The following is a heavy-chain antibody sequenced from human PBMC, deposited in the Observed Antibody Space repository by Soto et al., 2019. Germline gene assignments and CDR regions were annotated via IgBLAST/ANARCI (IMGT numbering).Heavy chain of an antibody. CDR3: AREIMITFGGVIGNSDAFDI. D-gene: IGHD3-16*02. V-gene: IGHV3-48*02. CDR1: GFTFSIYS. CDR2: ISSSSSTI. Sequence: GGSLRLSCAASGFTFSIYSMNWVRHAPGKGLEWVSYISSSSSTIYYADSVKGRFTISRDNAKNSLYLQMNSLRDEDTAVYYCAREIMITFGGVIGNSDAFDIWGQGTMVTVSS. J-gene: IGHJ3*02.